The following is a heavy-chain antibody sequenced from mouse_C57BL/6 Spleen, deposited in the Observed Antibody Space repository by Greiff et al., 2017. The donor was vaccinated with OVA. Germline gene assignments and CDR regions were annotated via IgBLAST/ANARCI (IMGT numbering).Heavy chain of an antibody. D-gene: IGHD3-2*02. CDR2: IDPENGDT. CDR3: NTFRTAQATDDFGD. V-gene: IGHV14-4*01. CDR1: GFNIKDDY. Sequence: VQLQQSGAELVRPGASVKLSCTASGFNIKDDYMHWVKQRPEQGLEWIGWIDPENGDTEYASKFQGKATITADTSSNTAYLQLSSLTSEDTAVYYCNTFRTAQATDDFGDWGQGTTLTVSS. J-gene: IGHJ2*01.